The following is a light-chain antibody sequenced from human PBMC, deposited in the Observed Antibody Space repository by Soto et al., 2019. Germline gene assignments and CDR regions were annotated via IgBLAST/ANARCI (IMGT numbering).Light chain of an antibody. J-gene: IGKJ4*01. CDR3: QQTYKIPLT. CDR1: QTISNY. V-gene: IGKV1-39*01. Sequence: DIQMTQSPSSLSASVGDRVTITCRASQTISNYVNWYQQEPGEAPKLLIHAASSLQGGVPSRFIGSGSGTDFTLTISSLQPEDFATYYCQQTYKIPLTFGGGTKVEI. CDR2: AAS.